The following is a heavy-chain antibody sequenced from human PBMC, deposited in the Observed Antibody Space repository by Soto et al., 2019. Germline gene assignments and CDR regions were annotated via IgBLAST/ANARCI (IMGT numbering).Heavy chain of an antibody. Sequence: PSETLSLTCTVSGGSISSYYWGWIRQPAGKGLEWIGRIYTSGSTNYNPSLKSRVTMSVDTSKNQFSLKLSSVTAADTAVYYCARDLDYYDSSGYYLSDPWGQGTLVTVSS. CDR1: GGSISSYY. V-gene: IGHV4-4*07. CDR3: ARDLDYYDSSGYYLSDP. J-gene: IGHJ5*02. D-gene: IGHD3-22*01. CDR2: IYTSGST.